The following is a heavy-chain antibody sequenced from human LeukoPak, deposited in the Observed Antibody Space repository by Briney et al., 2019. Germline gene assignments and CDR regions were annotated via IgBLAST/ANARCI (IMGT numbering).Heavy chain of an antibody. J-gene: IGHJ4*02. Sequence: GGSLRLSCAASGFTFSRYDMHWVRHATGKGLEWVSGIGTAGDTYYAGSVKGRFTISRENAKNSLYLQMNSLTAGDTAVYYCAGAGSETQWRAFDFWGQGALVTVLS. D-gene: IGHD6-19*01. V-gene: IGHV3-13*01. CDR2: IGTAGDT. CDR1: GFTFSRYD. CDR3: AGAGSETQWRAFDF.